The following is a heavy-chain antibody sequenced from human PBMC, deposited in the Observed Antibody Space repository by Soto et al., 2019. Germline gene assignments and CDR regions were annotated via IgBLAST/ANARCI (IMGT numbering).Heavy chain of an antibody. CDR2: IYYSGST. Sequence: SETLSLTCTVSGGSISRYYWSWIRQPPGKGLEWIGYIYYSGSTNYNPSLKSRVTISVDTSKNQFSLKLSSVTAADTAVYYCARDLLGDYDAFDIWGQGTMVTVSS. CDR1: GGSISRYY. J-gene: IGHJ3*02. CDR3: ARDLLGDYDAFDI. V-gene: IGHV4-59*01. D-gene: IGHD4-17*01.